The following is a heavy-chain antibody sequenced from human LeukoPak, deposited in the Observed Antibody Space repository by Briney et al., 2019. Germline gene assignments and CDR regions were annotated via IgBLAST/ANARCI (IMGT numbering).Heavy chain of an antibody. CDR2: IYYSGST. J-gene: IGHJ5*02. CDR1: GGSISSSSYY. D-gene: IGHD4-11*01. Sequence: NPSETLSLTCTVSGGSISSSSYYWGWIRQPPGKGLEWIGSIYYSGSTYYNASLRSRVTISLDTSKNQFSLKLSSVTAADTAVYYCARLYSARFDPWGQGILVTVSS. CDR3: ARLYSARFDP. V-gene: IGHV4-39*01.